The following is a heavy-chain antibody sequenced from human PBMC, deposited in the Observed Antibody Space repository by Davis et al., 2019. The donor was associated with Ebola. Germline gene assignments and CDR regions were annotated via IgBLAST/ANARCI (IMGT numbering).Heavy chain of an antibody. CDR2: IRYDGSNK. D-gene: IGHD5-12*01. CDR3: ASGLDY. V-gene: IGHV3-30*02. Sequence: GESLKISCAASGFTFSSYGMHWVRQAPGKGLEWVAFIRYDGSNKYYADSVKGRFTISRDNSKNTLYLQMNSLRAEDTAVYYCASGLDYWGQGSLVTVSS. CDR1: GFTFSSYG. J-gene: IGHJ4*02.